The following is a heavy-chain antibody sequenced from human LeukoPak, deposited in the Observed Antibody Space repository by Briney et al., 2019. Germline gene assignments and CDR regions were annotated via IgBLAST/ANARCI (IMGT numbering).Heavy chain of an antibody. CDR1: AFTFGDYT. CDR3: ARSPSSFDP. Sequence: RSGGLLRLSCTASAFTFGDYTMSWVRQAPGKGLEWVSSISSRGDTIDYADSVKGRFTISRDNAKNSLYLQMNSLRAEDTAVYYCARSPSSFDPWGQGALVSVSS. D-gene: IGHD3-16*02. J-gene: IGHJ5*02. CDR2: ISSRGDTI. V-gene: IGHV3-48*01.